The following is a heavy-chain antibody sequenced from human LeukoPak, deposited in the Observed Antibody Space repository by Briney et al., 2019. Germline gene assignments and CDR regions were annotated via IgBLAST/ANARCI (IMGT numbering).Heavy chain of an antibody. D-gene: IGHD4-17*01. CDR1: GGSFSGYY. V-gene: IGHV4-34*01. J-gene: IGHJ5*02. CDR3: VYGDYGVWFDP. CDR2: INHSGST. Sequence: PSETLSLTCAVCGGSFSGYYWSWIRQPPGKGLEWIGEINHSGSTNYNPSLKSRVTISVDTSKNQFSLKLTSVTAADTAVYYCVYGDYGVWFDPWGQGTLVTVSS.